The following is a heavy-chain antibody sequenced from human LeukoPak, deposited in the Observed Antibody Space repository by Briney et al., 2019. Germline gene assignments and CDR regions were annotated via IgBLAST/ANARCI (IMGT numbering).Heavy chain of an antibody. Sequence: PGRSLRLSCAASGFTFTNYAMHWVRQAPGKGLEWVAVISYDETNKYYEDSVKGRFTISRDSSKNTLYLQMSSLGDEDTAVYYCAKNNDYGGSYWYFDLWGRGTLVTVSS. J-gene: IGHJ2*01. V-gene: IGHV3-30*04. CDR1: GFTFTNYA. CDR3: AKNNDYGGSYWYFDL. D-gene: IGHD4-23*01. CDR2: ISYDETNK.